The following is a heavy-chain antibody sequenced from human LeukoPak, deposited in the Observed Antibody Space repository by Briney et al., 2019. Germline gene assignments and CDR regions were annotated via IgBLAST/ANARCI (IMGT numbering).Heavy chain of an antibody. D-gene: IGHD3-10*01. CDR3: ARTYYYGSGSYYNYFDY. J-gene: IGHJ4*02. V-gene: IGHV4-59*08. CDR2: IYYSGST. Sequence: SETLSLTCTVSGGPISSYYWSWIRQPPGKGLEWIGYIYYSGSTNYNPSLKSRVTISVDTSKNQFSLKLSSVTAADTAVYYCARTYYYGSGSYYNYFDYWGQGTLVTVSS. CDR1: GGPISSYY.